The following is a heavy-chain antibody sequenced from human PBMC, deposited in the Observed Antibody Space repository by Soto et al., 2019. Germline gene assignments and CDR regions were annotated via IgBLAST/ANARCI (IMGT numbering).Heavy chain of an antibody. D-gene: IGHD3-22*01. V-gene: IGHV3-9*01. CDR2: ISWNSGSI. CDR3: AKDFDDSSGYPKYYFDY. Sequence: EVQLVESGGGLVQPGRSLRLSCAASGFTFDDYAMHWVRQAPGKGLEWVSGISWNSGSIGYADSVKGRFTISRDNAKNSLYLQMNSLRAEDTALYYCAKDFDDSSGYPKYYFDYWGQGTLVTVSS. J-gene: IGHJ4*02. CDR1: GFTFDDYA.